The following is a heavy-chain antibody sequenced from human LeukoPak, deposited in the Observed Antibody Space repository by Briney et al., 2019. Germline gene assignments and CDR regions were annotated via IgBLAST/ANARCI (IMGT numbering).Heavy chain of an antibody. J-gene: IGHJ5*02. CDR1: GFTFSRYW. CDR3: ASSSGGFNWFDP. V-gene: IGHV3-74*01. Sequence: GGSLRRSCAASGFTFSRYWMHWVRQAPGKGLVWVSRINSDGSSTNYADSVRGRFTISRDNAKNTLYLQMNSLRVEDTAVYYCASSSGGFNWFDPWGQGTLVTVSS. D-gene: IGHD3-22*01. CDR2: INSDGSST.